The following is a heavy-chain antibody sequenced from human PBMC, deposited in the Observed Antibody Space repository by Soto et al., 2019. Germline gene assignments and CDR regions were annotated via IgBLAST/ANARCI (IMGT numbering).Heavy chain of an antibody. CDR1: GGTFSSYA. V-gene: IGHV1-69*01. CDR2: IIPIFGTA. Sequence: QVQLVQSGAEVKKPGSSVKVSCKASGGTFSSYAISWVRQAPGQGLEWMGGIIPIFGTANYAQKFQGRVTITADESTSTAYMELSSLRSEDTAVYYCARGPYSSVWMMGGSGYYFDYWGQGTLVTVSS. J-gene: IGHJ4*02. CDR3: ARGPYSSVWMMGGSGYYFDY. D-gene: IGHD6-19*01.